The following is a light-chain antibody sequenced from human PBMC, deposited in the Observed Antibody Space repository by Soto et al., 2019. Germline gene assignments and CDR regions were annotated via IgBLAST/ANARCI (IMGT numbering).Light chain of an antibody. V-gene: IGKV4-1*01. CDR2: WAS. CDR3: QQHYATPLT. J-gene: IGKJ4*01. CDR1: QSVLYSSNNRNY. Sequence: DIVMTQSPDSLAVSLGERATINCKSSQSVLYSSNNRNYLAWYQQRPGQPPKLLIYWASTRASGVPDRFSGSGSGTDFTLTISSLQAEDVAVYYCQQHYATPLTFGGGTKVEIK.